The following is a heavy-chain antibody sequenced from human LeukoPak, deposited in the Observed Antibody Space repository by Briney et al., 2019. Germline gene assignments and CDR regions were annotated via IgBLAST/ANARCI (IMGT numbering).Heavy chain of an antibody. D-gene: IGHD2-2*01. CDR2: IIPIFGTA. CDR3: ARGMGYCSSTSCSPPDY. V-gene: IGHV1-69*13. J-gene: IGHJ4*02. Sequence: AASVKVSCKASGGTFSSYAISWVRQAPGQGLEWMGGIIPIFGTANYAQKFQGRVTITADESTSTAYMELSSLRSEDTAVYYCARGMGYCSSTSCSPPDYWGQGTLVTVSS. CDR1: GGTFSSYA.